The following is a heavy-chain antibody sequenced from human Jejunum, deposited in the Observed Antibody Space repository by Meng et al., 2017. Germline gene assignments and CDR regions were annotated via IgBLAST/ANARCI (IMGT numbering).Heavy chain of an antibody. Sequence: QVHLRQWGAGLLKPSETLSLTCGVYGGSFNSYFWNWIRQPPGKGLEWIGEIHQNGRTNYNPSLESRVTISMDKSKKEFSLRLASVTAADTALYYCVRGRDPMVVGELDPWGQGTLVTVSS. CDR3: VRGRDPMVVGELDP. D-gene: IGHD2-15*01. V-gene: IGHV4-34*01. CDR1: GGSFNSYF. J-gene: IGHJ5*02. CDR2: IHQNGRT.